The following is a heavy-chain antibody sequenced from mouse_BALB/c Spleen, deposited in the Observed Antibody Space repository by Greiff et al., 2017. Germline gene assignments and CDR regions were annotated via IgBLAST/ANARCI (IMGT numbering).Heavy chain of an antibody. CDR3: TRNGNYRNYYAMDY. CDR2: IYPGNSDT. CDR1: GYSFTSYW. D-gene: IGHD2-1*01. Sequence: EVQGVESGTVLARPGASVKMSCKASGYSFTSYWMHWVKQRPGQGLEWIGAIYPGNSDTSYNQKFKGKAKLTAVTSASTAYMELSSLTNEDSAVYYCTRNGNYRNYYAMDYWGQGTSVTVSS. J-gene: IGHJ4*01. V-gene: IGHV1-5*01.